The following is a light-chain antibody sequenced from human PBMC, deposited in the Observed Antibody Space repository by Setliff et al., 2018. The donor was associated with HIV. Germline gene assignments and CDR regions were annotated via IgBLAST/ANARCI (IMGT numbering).Light chain of an antibody. V-gene: IGLV2-11*01. J-gene: IGLJ1*01. Sequence: QSALTQPRSVSGSPGQSVTISCTGTASDIGNYKYVSWYQQHPEKAPKLILYDVSQRPSGVPDRFSGPKSGNTASLTISGLQAEDEGDYYCCSYAGTYTSLYVFGTGTKVTV. CDR2: DVS. CDR1: ASDIGNYKY. CDR3: CSYAGTYTSLYV.